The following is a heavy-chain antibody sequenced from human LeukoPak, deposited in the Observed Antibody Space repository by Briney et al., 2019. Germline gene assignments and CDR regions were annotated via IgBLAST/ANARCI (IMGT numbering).Heavy chain of an antibody. D-gene: IGHD6-19*01. CDR3: ARNLIAVAGTFDY. CDR1: GFTFSSYS. V-gene: IGHV3-21*01. CDR2: ISSSSSYI. J-gene: IGHJ4*02. Sequence: GGSLKLSCAASGFTFSSYSMNWVRQAPGKGLEWVSSISSSSSYIYYADSVKGRFTISRDNAKNSLYLQMNSLRAEDTAVYYCARNLIAVAGTFDYWGQGTLVTVSS.